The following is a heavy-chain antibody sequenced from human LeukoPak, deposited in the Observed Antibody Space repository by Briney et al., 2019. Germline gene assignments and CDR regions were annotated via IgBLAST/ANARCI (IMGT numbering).Heavy chain of an antibody. J-gene: IGHJ4*02. CDR1: GLTFSSHW. Sequence: GGSLRLSCAASGLTFSSHWMSWVRQAPGKGLEWVANIKEDGSEKYYGDSVKGRFTISRDNAKKSLYLQMNSLRAEDTAVYYCARVGSGEGMDWGQGTLVTVSS. D-gene: IGHD6-19*01. CDR3: ARVGSGEGMD. V-gene: IGHV3-7*01. CDR2: IKEDGSEK.